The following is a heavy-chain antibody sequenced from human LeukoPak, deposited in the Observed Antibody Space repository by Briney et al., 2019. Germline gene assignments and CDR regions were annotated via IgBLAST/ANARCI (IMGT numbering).Heavy chain of an antibody. J-gene: IGHJ6*03. Sequence: SVKVSCKASGYTFTGYYMHWVRQAPGQGLEWMGRINPNSGGTNYAQKFQGRVTMTRDTSISTAYMELSRLRSDDTAVYYCARDRGYSTPPYYYYYMDVWGKGTTVTVSS. CDR3: ARDRGYSTPPYYYYYMDV. D-gene: IGHD3-22*01. CDR2: INPNSGGT. V-gene: IGHV1-2*06. CDR1: GYTFTGYY.